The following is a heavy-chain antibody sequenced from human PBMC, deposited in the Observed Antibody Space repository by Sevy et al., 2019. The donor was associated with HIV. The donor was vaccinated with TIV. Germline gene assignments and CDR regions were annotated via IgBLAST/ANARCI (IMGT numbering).Heavy chain of an antibody. Sequence: SETLSLTCAVYGGSFSGYYWSWIRQPPGKGLEWIGEINHSGSTNYNPSLKSRVTISVDTSKNQFSLKLSSVTAADTAVYYCARRAAIVVVPAAMRGGNWFDPWGQGTLVTVFS. D-gene: IGHD2-2*01. CDR2: INHSGST. V-gene: IGHV4-34*01. CDR3: ARRAAIVVVPAAMRGGNWFDP. CDR1: GGSFSGYY. J-gene: IGHJ5*02.